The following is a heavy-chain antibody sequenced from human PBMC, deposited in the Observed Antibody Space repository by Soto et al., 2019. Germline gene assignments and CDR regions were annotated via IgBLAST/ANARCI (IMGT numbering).Heavy chain of an antibody. V-gene: IGHV3-53*01. J-gene: IGHJ4*02. CDR1: GFSVTGNH. CDR2: LYTGGTT. D-gene: IGHD5-12*01. Sequence: GSLRLSCAASGFSVTGNHMTWVRQAPGKGLEWVSSLYTGGTTYYADSVQGRFTISRDSSKNTLFLQIDRLRVEDSAVYYCARDLATVGKGFDSWGPGTLVTVSS. CDR3: ARDLATVGKGFDS.